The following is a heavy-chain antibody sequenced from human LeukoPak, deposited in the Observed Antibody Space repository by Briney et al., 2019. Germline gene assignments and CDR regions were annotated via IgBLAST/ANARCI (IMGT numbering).Heavy chain of an antibody. CDR3: ARDVVPAAPDYYYYGMDV. V-gene: IGHV4-4*07. CDR2: IYTSGST. J-gene: IGHJ6*02. D-gene: IGHD2-2*01. Sequence: SETLSLTCTVSGGSISSYYWSWIRQPAGKGLEWIGRIYTSGSTNYNPSLKSRVTMSVDTSKNQFSLKLSSATAADTAVYYCARDVVPAAPDYYYYGMDVWGQGTTVTVSS. CDR1: GGSISSYY.